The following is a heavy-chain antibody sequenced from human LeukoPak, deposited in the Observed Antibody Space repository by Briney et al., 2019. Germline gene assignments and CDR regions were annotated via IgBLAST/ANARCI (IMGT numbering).Heavy chain of an antibody. D-gene: IGHD1-7*01. J-gene: IGHJ1*01. CDR1: SGSISSSSYY. CDR3: VQNIPGAIEH. Sequence: SETLSLTCTVSSGSISSSSYYWGWIRQPPGKGLECIGNIYPSGTPYYNPSRTSRVTISIDTSKSQFSLRLSSVTAADTAVYYCVQNIPGAIEHWGQGTLVTVSS. V-gene: IGHV4-39*01. CDR2: IYPSGTP.